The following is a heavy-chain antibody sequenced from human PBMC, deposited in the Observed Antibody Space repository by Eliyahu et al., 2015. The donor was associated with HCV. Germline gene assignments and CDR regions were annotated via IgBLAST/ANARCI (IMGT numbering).Heavy chain of an antibody. Sequence: QVQLVQSGAEVKKPGASVKVSCKASGYTFTDYYMHWMRQAPGQGPEWMGWINPNSGGTNYAQKFHGRVTLARDTSISTAYMELTSLTSDDTAVYYCARGGPNGSGSYFPPFYYWGQGTLVTVSS. CDR1: GYTFTDYY. CDR2: INPNSGGT. CDR3: ARGGPNGSGSYFPPFYY. D-gene: IGHD3-10*01. V-gene: IGHV1-2*02. J-gene: IGHJ4*02.